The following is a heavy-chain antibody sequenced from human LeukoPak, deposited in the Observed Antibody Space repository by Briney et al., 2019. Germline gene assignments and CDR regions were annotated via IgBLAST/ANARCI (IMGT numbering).Heavy chain of an antibody. D-gene: IGHD2-8*02. V-gene: IGHV3-74*01. CDR3: VREFRITVGGVSRRFFDC. J-gene: IGHJ4*01. CDR2: ISSSGTSS. Sequence: GESLRLSCEASGYTFSTYWMHWVRQAPGKGLEWVAWISSSGTSSTYAHSVKGRFTISRDTAKNTLYVQMSRLTGEDTSVYYCVREFRITVGGVSRRFFDCWGQGTLVSASS. CDR1: GYTFSTYW.